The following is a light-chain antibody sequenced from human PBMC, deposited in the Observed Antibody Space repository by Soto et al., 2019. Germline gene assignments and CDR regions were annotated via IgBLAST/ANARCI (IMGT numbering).Light chain of an antibody. CDR1: QSVSSN. CDR2: GAS. J-gene: IGKJ2*01. V-gene: IGKV3-15*01. CDR3: QQYNNWPPYT. Sequence: EIVMTQSPATLSVSPGDRATLSCRASQSVSSNLAWYQQKPGQAPRLLIYGASTRATGIPARFSGSGSGTEFTRTISSLQSEDVAVYYCQQYNNWPPYTFGQGTKLEIK.